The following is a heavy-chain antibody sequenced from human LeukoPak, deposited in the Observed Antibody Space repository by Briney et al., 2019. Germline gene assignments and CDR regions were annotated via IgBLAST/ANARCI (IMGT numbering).Heavy chain of an antibody. V-gene: IGHV3-66*01. D-gene: IGHD6-19*01. J-gene: IGHJ4*02. Sequence: PGGSLRLSCAASGFTVSSHYMNWVRQAPGKGLQWVSVLYSDGTTYYADSVKGRFTISRDNSRSTLYLQMNSLRAEDTAVYYCVRGTSGWDGLDYWGQGTLVTVSS. CDR1: GFTVSSHY. CDR3: VRGTSGWDGLDY. CDR2: LYSDGTT.